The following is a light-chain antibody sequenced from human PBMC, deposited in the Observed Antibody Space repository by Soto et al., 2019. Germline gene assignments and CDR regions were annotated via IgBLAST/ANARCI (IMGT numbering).Light chain of an antibody. CDR2: DVS. CDR1: TSDVGGYDY. V-gene: IGLV2-11*01. CDR3: CSYAGDFYV. J-gene: IGLJ1*01. Sequence: QSALTQPRSVSGSPGQSVAISCTGTTSDVGGYDYVSWHQQHPGKAPELIIFDVSKRPSGVPDRFSGSKSGNTASLTISGLQAEDEADNFCCSYAGDFYVFGSGTKVTVL.